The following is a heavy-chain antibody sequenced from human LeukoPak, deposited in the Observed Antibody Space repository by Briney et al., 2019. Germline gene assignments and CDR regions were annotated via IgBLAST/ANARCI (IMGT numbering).Heavy chain of an antibody. D-gene: IGHD3-10*01. V-gene: IGHV4-59*01. Sequence: SETLSLTCTVSGGSISSYYWSWIRQPPGKGLEWIGYIHYSGSTNYKPSLKSRITISVDTSKNQFSLKLSSVSAADTAVYYCARGGYYGSGNDFRFDPWGQGTQVTVSS. CDR1: GGSISSYY. CDR2: IHYSGST. J-gene: IGHJ5*02. CDR3: ARGGYYGSGNDFRFDP.